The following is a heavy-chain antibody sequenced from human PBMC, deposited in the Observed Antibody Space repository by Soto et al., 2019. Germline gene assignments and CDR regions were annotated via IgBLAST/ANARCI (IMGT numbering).Heavy chain of an antibody. V-gene: IGHV3-33*03. CDR2: IWYDGTQK. CDR3: ATWHEREHAFDV. Sequence: QVQLEESGGGVVQPGRSLRLSCEASGFTFNTYSMHWVRQPPGKGLEWLAAIWYDGTQKYYADSVKGRFIISSDSSKTTVYLQMNDLRPDDTAVYYCATWHEREHAFDVWGQGTTVTISS. CDR1: GFTFNTYS. J-gene: IGHJ3*01. D-gene: IGHD1-1*01.